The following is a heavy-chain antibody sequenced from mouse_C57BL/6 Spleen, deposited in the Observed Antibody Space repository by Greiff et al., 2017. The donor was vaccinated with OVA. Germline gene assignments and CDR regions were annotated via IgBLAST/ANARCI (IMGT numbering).Heavy chain of an antibody. V-gene: IGHV14-2*01. CDR2: IDPEDGET. CDR1: GFNIKDYY. D-gene: IGHD1-1*01. J-gene: IGHJ2*01. Sequence: VQLKQSGAELVKPGASVKLSCTASGFNIKDYYMHWVKQRTEQGLEWIGRIDPEDGETKYAPKFQGKATITADTSSNTAYLQLSSLTSEYTAVDYYARPTTVVATNFDYWGQGTTLTVSS. CDR3: ARPTTVVATNFDY.